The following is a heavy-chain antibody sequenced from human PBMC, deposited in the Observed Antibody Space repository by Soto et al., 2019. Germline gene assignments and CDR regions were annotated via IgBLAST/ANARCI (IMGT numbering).Heavy chain of an antibody. CDR3: AIDPRCGSGGSCQYFEI. Sequence: QVQLQESGPGLVKPSETLSLTCTVSGGSISSYFWSWIRQPPGQGLEWIGYIYYSGSTNYNPSPKSRVTISVDTCKNQFSLKLSSVTAADTAVYYCAIDPRCGSGGSCQYFEIWGRGTLVTVSS. CDR2: IYYSGST. J-gene: IGHJ2*01. V-gene: IGHV4-59*01. D-gene: IGHD2-15*01. CDR1: GGSISSYF.